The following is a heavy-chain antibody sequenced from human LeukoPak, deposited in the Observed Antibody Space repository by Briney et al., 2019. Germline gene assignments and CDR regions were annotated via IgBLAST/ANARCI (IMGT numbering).Heavy chain of an antibody. CDR1: GFTFSGYE. CDR2: TSSGGTTI. J-gene: IGHJ4*02. Sequence: HPGGSPRLSCAASGFTFSGYEMNWVRQAPGKGLEWVSHTSSGGTTIYYADSVKGRFTISRDNAKNSLYLQMNGLRAEDTAVYYCAKSFMDWGQGSPVSVSS. V-gene: IGHV3-48*03. D-gene: IGHD3-10*01. CDR3: AKSFMD.